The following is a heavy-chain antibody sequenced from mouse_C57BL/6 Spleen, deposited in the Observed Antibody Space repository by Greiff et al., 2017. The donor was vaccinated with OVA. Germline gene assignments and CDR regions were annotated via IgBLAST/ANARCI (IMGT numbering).Heavy chain of an antibody. D-gene: IGHD1-1*01. Sequence: EVKLMESGGGLVQPGGSMKLSCVASGFTFSNYWMNWVRQSPEQGLEWVAQIRLKSDNYATHYAESVKGRFTISRDDSKSSVYLQMNNLRAEDTGIYYCTGGYYGSSLDYWGKGTTLTVSS. J-gene: IGHJ2*01. CDR2: IRLKSDNYAT. CDR3: TGGYYGSSLDY. CDR1: GFTFSNYW. V-gene: IGHV6-3*01.